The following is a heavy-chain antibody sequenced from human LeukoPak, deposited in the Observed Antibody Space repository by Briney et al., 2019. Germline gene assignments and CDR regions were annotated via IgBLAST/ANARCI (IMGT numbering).Heavy chain of an antibody. J-gene: IGHJ4*02. Sequence: GSLRLSCAASGFTFSNYWMAWVRQAPGKGPEWVANINLDGSQKYYVDSVKGRFTISRDNAENSLYLQMNSLRAEDTAVYYCAKGYCSSTSCYTPLDHWGQGTLVSVSS. D-gene: IGHD2-2*02. V-gene: IGHV3-7*03. CDR2: INLDGSQK. CDR3: AKGYCSSTSCYTPLDH. CDR1: GFTFSNYW.